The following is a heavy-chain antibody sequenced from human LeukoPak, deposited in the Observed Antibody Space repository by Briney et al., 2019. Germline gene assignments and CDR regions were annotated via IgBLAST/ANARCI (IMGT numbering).Heavy chain of an antibody. D-gene: IGHD3-22*01. CDR2: ISSSSSYI. Sequence: GGSLRLSCAASGFTFSSYSMNWVRQAPGKGLEWVSSISSSSSYIYYADSVKGRFTISRDNAKNSLYLQMNSLRAEDTAVYYCAGDLNDSSGYYYDWFDPWGQGTLVTVSS. CDR1: GFTFSSYS. CDR3: AGDLNDSSGYYYDWFDP. J-gene: IGHJ5*02. V-gene: IGHV3-21*01.